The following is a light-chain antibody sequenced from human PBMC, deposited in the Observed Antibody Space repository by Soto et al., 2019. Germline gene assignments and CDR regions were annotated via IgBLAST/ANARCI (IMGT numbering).Light chain of an antibody. CDR2: VGTGGIVG. V-gene: IGLV9-49*01. CDR3: GADHGSGSKFVSVV. J-gene: IGLJ2*01. CDR1: SGYSNYK. Sequence: QAVLTQPPSASASLGASVTLTCTLSSGYSNYKVDWYQQRPGKGPRFVMRVGTGGIVGSKGDGIPDRFSVLGSGLNRYLTIKNIQEEDESDYHCGADHGSGSKFVSVVFGGGTKLTVL.